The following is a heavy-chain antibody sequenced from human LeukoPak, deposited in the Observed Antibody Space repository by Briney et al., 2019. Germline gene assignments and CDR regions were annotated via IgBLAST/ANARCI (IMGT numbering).Heavy chain of an antibody. D-gene: IGHD3-22*01. Sequence: GASVKVSCKASGYTFTGYYMHWVRQAPGQGLEWMGIINPSGGSTSYAQKFQGRVTMTRDTSTSTVYMELSSLRSEDTAVYYCARDGNDSSGYYYGEFDYWGQGTLVTVSS. CDR1: GYTFTGYY. J-gene: IGHJ4*02. V-gene: IGHV1-46*01. CDR3: ARDGNDSSGYYYGEFDY. CDR2: INPSGGST.